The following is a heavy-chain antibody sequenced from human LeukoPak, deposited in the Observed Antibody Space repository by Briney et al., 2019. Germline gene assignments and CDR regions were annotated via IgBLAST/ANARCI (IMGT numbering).Heavy chain of an antibody. D-gene: IGHD3-10*01. V-gene: IGHV3-30*18. CDR2: ISDDGSNK. Sequence: GGSLRLSCAASGFTFNTYGIHWVRQAPGKGLEWVAVISDDGSNKNYADSVKGRFTISRDNSKNTLYLQMDTLRAEDTAVYYCAKSSTYYYGSGSSLDYWGQGTLVTVSS. CDR3: AKSSTYYYGSGSSLDY. CDR1: GFTFNTYG. J-gene: IGHJ4*02.